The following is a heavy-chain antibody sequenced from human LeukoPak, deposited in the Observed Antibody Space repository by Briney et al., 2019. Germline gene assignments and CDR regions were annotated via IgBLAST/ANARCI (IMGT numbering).Heavy chain of an antibody. J-gene: IGHJ4*02. CDR3: ARGGGLYSYGQPGFDY. V-gene: IGHV1-2*02. Sequence: ASVKVSCKASGYTFTDYYIHWVRQAPGQGLEWMGWISPNRGATNYAQKFQGRVTMTRDTSISTAYMELSRLRSDDTAVYYCARGGGLYSYGQPGFDYWGQGTLVTVSS. D-gene: IGHD5-18*01. CDR1: GYTFTDYY. CDR2: ISPNRGAT.